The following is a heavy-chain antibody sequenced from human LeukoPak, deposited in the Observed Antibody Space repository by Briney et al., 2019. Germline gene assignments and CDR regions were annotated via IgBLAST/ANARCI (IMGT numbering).Heavy chain of an antibody. D-gene: IGHD3-9*01. V-gene: IGHV1-2*06. CDR3: TRDLTTSGPIHY. CDR1: GYTFTDYA. J-gene: IGHJ4*02. CDR2: IDPNSGGT. Sequence: ASVKVSCKASGYTFTDYAIHWVRRTPGQGLEWMGRIDPNSGGTYYAQKFQGRVTVTRDTSTSTAYMDLSGLTSDDTAMYYCTRDLTTSGPIHYWGQGTLVTVST.